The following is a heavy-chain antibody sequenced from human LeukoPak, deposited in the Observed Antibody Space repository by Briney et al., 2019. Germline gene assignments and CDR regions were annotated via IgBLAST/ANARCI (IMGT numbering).Heavy chain of an antibody. CDR3: ARGKRSYCSSTSCYTSPNYYGMDV. V-gene: IGHV4-34*01. CDR2: INHSGST. J-gene: IGHJ6*02. D-gene: IGHD2-2*02. CDR1: GGSFRGYY. Sequence: PSETLSLTCAVYGGSFRGYYWSWIRQPPGKGLEWIGEINHSGSTNYNPSLKSRVTISVDTSKNQFSLKLSSVTAADTAVYYCARGKRSYCSSTSCYTSPNYYGMDVWGQGTTVTVSS.